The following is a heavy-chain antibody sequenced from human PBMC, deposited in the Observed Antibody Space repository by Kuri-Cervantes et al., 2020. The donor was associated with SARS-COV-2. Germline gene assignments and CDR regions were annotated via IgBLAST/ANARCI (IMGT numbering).Heavy chain of an antibody. J-gene: IGHJ6*02. V-gene: IGHV3-23*01. Sequence: GESLKISCAASGFTFSSYAMSWFRQAPGKGLEWVSAISGSGGSTYYADSVKGRLTVSRDNSKNTLYLQMNSLRAEDTAVYYCARDRPATGMDVWGQGTTVTVSS. D-gene: IGHD6-25*01. CDR1: GFTFSSYA. CDR2: ISGSGGST. CDR3: ARDRPATGMDV.